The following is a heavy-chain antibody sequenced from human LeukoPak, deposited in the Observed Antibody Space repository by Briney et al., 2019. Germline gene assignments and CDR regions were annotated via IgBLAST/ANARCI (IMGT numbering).Heavy chain of an antibody. CDR1: GFTFSHAW. J-gene: IGHJ4*02. D-gene: IGHD2-15*01. V-gene: IGHV3-15*01. Sequence: GGSLRLPCAASGFTFSHAWMSWLRQAPGKGLEGVGRIKKKSDGGTTDYAAPVKGRFTISTDDAKNTLNLQMNGLKTEDTAVYHCAADLGYCSGGSCHRARFDYWGQGILVTVSS. CDR2: IKKKSDGGTT. CDR3: AADLGYCSGGSCHRARFDY.